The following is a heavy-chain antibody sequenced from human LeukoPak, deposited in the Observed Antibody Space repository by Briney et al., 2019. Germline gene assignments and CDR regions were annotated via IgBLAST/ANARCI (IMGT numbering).Heavy chain of an antibody. CDR3: ARDKVITLEALLLDY. Sequence: GGSLRLSCAASGFTFGSYEMNWVRQAPGKGLEWVSYMSSSGSTTKYADAVKGRSTMSRDNAKNSLYLQMNSLRAEDTAVYYCARDKVITLEALLLDYWGQEPWSASPQ. D-gene: IGHD3-16*01. V-gene: IGHV3-48*03. CDR1: GFTFGSYE. J-gene: IGHJ4*01. CDR2: MSSSGSTT.